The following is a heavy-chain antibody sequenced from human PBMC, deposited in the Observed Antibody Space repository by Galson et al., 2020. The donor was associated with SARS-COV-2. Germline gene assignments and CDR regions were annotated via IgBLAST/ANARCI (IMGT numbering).Heavy chain of an antibody. CDR1: GYSISSGHY. V-gene: IGHV4-38-2*02. CDR2: IYNSGTT. J-gene: IGHJ4*02. Sequence: SETLSLTCTVSGYSISSGHYWGWIRQPPGKGLDIIGSIYNSGTTYYNPSLRSRVTISVDTSQNQFSLKLTSVTAADTAVYYCARILDYWGQGTLVTVSS. CDR3: ARILDY.